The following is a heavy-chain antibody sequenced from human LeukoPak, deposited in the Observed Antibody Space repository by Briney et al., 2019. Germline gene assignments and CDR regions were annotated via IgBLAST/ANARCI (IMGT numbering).Heavy chain of an antibody. CDR1: GFTVSSIH. CDR3: VRDGSGWDY. J-gene: IGHJ4*02. V-gene: IGHV3-7*05. CDR2: IQQDGSEK. D-gene: IGHD3-10*01. Sequence: GGSLRLSCAASGFTVSSIHMSWVRQAPGKGLEWVANIQQDGSEKYYVDSVKGRFTISRDNANNLLYLQMNSLRAEDTAMYYCVRDGSGWDYWGQGILVTVSS.